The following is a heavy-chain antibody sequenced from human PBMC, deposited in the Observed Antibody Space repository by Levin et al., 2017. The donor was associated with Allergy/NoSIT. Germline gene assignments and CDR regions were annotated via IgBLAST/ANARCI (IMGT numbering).Heavy chain of an antibody. CDR2: IRSKTFRGTI. CDR1: GFAFGDYA. V-gene: IGHV3-49*03. CDR3: ARVIPGYGDLIGAFDY. D-gene: IGHD4-17*01. Sequence: GGSLRLSCTVSGFAFGDYAMGWFRQAPGKGLEWVGHIRSKTFRGTIEYAPSVRGRFTIPRDDSNSVAYLQMNSLKSDDTAVYYCARVIPGYGDLIGAFDYWGQGTLVTVSS. J-gene: IGHJ4*02.